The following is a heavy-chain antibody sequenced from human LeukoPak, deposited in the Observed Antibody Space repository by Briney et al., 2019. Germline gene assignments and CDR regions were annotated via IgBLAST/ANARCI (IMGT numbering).Heavy chain of an antibody. Sequence: SETLSLTCTVSGGSVSSGSYYWSWIRQPPGKGPEWIGFIYCSGSTNYNPSLKSRVTISVDTSKNQFSLKLSSVTAADTAVYYCARERVNYYMDVWGKGTTVTVSS. J-gene: IGHJ6*03. CDR3: ARERVNYYMDV. D-gene: IGHD3-22*01. CDR2: IYCSGST. CDR1: GGSVSSGSYY. V-gene: IGHV4-61*01.